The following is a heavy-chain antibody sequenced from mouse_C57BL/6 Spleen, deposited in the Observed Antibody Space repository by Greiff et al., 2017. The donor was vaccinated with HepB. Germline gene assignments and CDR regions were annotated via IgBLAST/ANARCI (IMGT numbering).Heavy chain of an antibody. J-gene: IGHJ1*03. CDR1: GFTFSSYA. Sequence: EVKVVESGEGLVKPGGSLKLSCAASGFTFSSYAMSWVRQTPEKRLEWVAYISSGGDYIYYADTVKGRFTISRDNARNTLYLQMSSLKSEDTAMYYCTRDALLGYFDVWGTGTTVTVSS. V-gene: IGHV5-9-1*02. CDR2: ISSGGDYI. CDR3: TRDALLGYFDV. D-gene: IGHD2-10*01.